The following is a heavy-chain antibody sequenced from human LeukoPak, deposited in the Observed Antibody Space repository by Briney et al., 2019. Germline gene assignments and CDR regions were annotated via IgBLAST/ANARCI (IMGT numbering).Heavy chain of an antibody. V-gene: IGHV4-34*01. CDR1: GGSFSGYY. D-gene: IGHD6-19*01. J-gene: IGHJ4*02. CDR2: INHSGST. CDR3: ARASSGWYNGLFY. Sequence: SETLSLTCAVYGGSFSGYYWSWIRQPPGKGLEWIGEINHSGSTNYNPSLKSRVTISVDTSKNQFSLKLSSVTAADTAVYYCARASSGWYNGLFYWGQGTLVTFSS.